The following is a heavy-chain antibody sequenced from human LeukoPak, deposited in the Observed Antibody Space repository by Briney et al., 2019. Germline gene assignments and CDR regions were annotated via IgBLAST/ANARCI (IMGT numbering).Heavy chain of an antibody. D-gene: IGHD3-10*01. V-gene: IGHV1-24*01. CDR3: ATRSITMVRGVIITKKPYYFDH. CDR2: FDPEDGET. Sequence: ASVKVSCKVSGYTLTELSMHWVRQAPGKGLEWMGGFDPEDGETIYAQKFQGRVTMTEDTSTDTAYMELSSLRSEDTAVYYCATRSITMVRGVIITKKPYYFDHWGQGTLVTVSS. J-gene: IGHJ4*02. CDR1: GYTLTELS.